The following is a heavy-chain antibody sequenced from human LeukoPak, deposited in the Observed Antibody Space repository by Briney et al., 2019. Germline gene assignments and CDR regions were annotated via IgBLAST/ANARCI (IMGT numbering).Heavy chain of an antibody. V-gene: IGHV3-48*03. CDR3: ARGGGLRRTFDY. CDR2: ISSSGSTI. Sequence: SGGSLRLSCAASGFTFSSYEMNWVRQAPGKGLEWVSYISSSGSTICYADSVKGRFTISRDNAKNSLYLQMNSLRAEDTAVYYCARGGGLRRTFDYWGQGTLVTVSS. D-gene: IGHD4-17*01. CDR1: GFTFSSYE. J-gene: IGHJ4*02.